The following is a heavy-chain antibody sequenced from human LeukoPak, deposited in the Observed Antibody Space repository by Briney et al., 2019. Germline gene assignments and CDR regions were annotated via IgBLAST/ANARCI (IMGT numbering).Heavy chain of an antibody. Sequence: ASVKVSCKASGYTFTGYYMHWVRQAPGQGLEWMGWINPNSGGTNYAQKFQGRVTMTRDTSISTAYMELSRLRSDDTAVYYCARAHRVVIQYNWFDPWGQGTLVTVSS. CDR2: INPNSGGT. V-gene: IGHV1-2*02. J-gene: IGHJ5*02. CDR3: ARAHRVVIQYNWFDP. CDR1: GYTFTGYY. D-gene: IGHD3-3*01.